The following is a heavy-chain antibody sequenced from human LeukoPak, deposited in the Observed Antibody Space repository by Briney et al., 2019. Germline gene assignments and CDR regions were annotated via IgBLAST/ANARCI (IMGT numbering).Heavy chain of an antibody. D-gene: IGHD5-24*01. V-gene: IGHV4-59*06. Sequence: KPSETLSLTCTVSGASISSYYWNWIRQHPGKGLEWIGYIYYTGSTYYNPSLKSRPAISLDTSKNRFSLRLSSVTAADTAVYYCARDPTPGMYYFDYWGQGNLVTVSS. CDR3: ARDPTPGMYYFDY. J-gene: IGHJ4*02. CDR1: GASISSYY. CDR2: IYYTGST.